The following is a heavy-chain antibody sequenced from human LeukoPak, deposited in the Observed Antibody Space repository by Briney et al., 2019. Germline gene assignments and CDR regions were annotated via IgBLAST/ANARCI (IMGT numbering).Heavy chain of an antibody. J-gene: IGHJ4*02. D-gene: IGHD3-16*01. V-gene: IGHV3-15*01. CDR1: GFTFSNAW. Sequence: GGPLRLSCAASGFTFSNAWMSWVRQAPGKGLEWVGRIKSKKDGGTTDYATPVKGRFTISRDDSKNTVYLQMNSLKTEDTALYYCSTFADDGYWGQGTLVTVSS. CDR2: IKSKKDGGTT. CDR3: STFADDGY.